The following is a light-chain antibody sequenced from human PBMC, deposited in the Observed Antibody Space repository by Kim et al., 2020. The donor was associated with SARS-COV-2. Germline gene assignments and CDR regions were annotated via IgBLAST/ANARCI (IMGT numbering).Light chain of an antibody. CDR3: CAFTTSSTYV. Sequence: QSALTQPASVSGSPGQSITISCTGTSGDVGAYNYVSWYQQHPGTAPKVLIYDVSSRPSGVSDRFSGSKSGNTASLTISGLQAEDEADYYCCAFTTSSTYVFGTGTKVNVL. CDR1: SGDVGAYNY. J-gene: IGLJ1*01. CDR2: DVS. V-gene: IGLV2-14*03.